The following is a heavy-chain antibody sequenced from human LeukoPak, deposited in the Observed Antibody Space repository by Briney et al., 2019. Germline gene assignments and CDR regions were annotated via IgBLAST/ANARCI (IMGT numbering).Heavy chain of an antibody. CDR2: ISAYNGNT. J-gene: IGHJ3*01. V-gene: IGHV1-18*01. Sequence: PGASVKVSCKASGYTFTSYGISWVRQAPGQGLKWMGWISAYNGNTNSAQKLQGRVTMTTDTSTSTAYMELRSLRSDDTAVYYCARSISMIRGAIRDAFDVWGQGTMVTVSS. CDR3: ARSISMIRGAIRDAFDV. CDR1: GYTFTSYG. D-gene: IGHD3-10*01.